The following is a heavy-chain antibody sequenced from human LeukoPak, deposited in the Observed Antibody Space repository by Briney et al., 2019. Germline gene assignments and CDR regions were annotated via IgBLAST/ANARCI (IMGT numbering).Heavy chain of an antibody. CDR2: IYYSGST. J-gene: IGHJ4*02. Sequence: PSETLSLTCTVSGGSISSYYWSWIRQPPGKGLEWIGYIYYSGSTNYNPSLKSRVTISVDTSENQFSLKLSSMTAADTAVYYCARQAPGYSSGWYLDYWGQGTLVAVSS. CDR1: GGSISSYY. V-gene: IGHV4-59*08. D-gene: IGHD6-19*01. CDR3: ARQAPGYSSGWYLDY.